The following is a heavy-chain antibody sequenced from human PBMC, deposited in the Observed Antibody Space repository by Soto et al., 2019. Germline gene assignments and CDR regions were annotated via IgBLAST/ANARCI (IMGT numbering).Heavy chain of an antibody. D-gene: IGHD6-13*01. Sequence: QLQLQESGPGLVKPSETLSLTCTVSGGSISSSNYYWGWIRQPPGKGLEWIGSIFYSGSPYYNPSLKSRVTISVDTSKNQFSLKLSSVTAADTAVYYCARSYSSSWYWGFDYWGQGTLVTVSS. J-gene: IGHJ4*02. CDR2: IFYSGSP. CDR1: GGSISSSNYY. V-gene: IGHV4-39*01. CDR3: ARSYSSSWYWGFDY.